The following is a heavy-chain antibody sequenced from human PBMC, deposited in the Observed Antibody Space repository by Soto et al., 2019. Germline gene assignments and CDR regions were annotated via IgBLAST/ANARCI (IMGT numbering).Heavy chain of an antibody. CDR1: GFTFSSYG. CDR2: ISYDGSNK. CDR3: AKVTRIVGATRAFDI. Sequence: QVQLVESGGGVVQPGRSLRLSCAASGFTFSSYGMHWVRQAPGKGLEWMAVISYDGSNKYYADSVKGRFTISRDNSKNTLYLQMNSLRAEDTAVYYCAKVTRIVGATRAFDIWGQGTMVTVSS. D-gene: IGHD1-26*01. J-gene: IGHJ3*02. V-gene: IGHV3-30*18.